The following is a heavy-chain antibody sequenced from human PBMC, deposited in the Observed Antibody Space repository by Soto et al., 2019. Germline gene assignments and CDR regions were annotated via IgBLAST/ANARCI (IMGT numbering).Heavy chain of an antibody. CDR2: IHRSGRST. D-gene: IGHD3-16*01. CDR3: AKNPEGAPPPY. V-gene: IGHV3-23*05. CDR1: GFTFSNYA. J-gene: IGHJ4*02. Sequence: EVQLLESGGGLVQPGGSLRLSCAASGFTFSNYAMNWVRQTPGKGLEWVSTIHRSGRSTYYADSVKGRFTISRDNSKNTLYLQMNSLRAEDTAVYFCAKNPEGAPPPYWGQGTLVTVSS.